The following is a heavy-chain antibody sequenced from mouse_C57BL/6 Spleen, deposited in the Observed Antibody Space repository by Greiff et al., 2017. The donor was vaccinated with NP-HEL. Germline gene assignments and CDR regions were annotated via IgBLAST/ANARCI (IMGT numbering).Heavy chain of an antibody. CDR1: GYTFTSYW. CDR3: ARRAYYGNYEGAMDY. CDR2: IDPSDSYT. V-gene: IGHV1-50*01. Sequence: QVQLQQPGAELVKPGASVKLSCKASGYTFTSYWMQWVKQRPGQGLEWIGEIDPSDSYTNYNQKFKGKATLTVDTSSSTAYMQLSSLTSEDSAVYYCARRAYYGNYEGAMDYWGQGTSVTVSS. J-gene: IGHJ4*01. D-gene: IGHD2-10*01.